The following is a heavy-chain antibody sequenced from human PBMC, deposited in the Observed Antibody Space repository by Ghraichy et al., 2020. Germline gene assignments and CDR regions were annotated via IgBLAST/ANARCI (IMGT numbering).Heavy chain of an antibody. V-gene: IGHV1-18*01. D-gene: IGHD2-21*02. Sequence: ASVKVSCKASGYTFTSYGISWVRQAPGQGLEWMGWISAYNGNTNYAQKLQGRVTMTTDTSTSTAYMELRSLRSDDTAVYYCARDPFIGPHPYDCGGDCYHDYWGQGTLVTVSS. J-gene: IGHJ4*02. CDR1: GYTFTSYG. CDR2: ISAYNGNT. CDR3: ARDPFIGPHPYDCGGDCYHDY.